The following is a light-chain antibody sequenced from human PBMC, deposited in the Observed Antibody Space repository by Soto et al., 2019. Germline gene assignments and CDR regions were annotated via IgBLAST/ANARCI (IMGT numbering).Light chain of an antibody. CDR1: SSNIGAGYD. CDR2: ANS. CDR3: HPYDSGLSGSL. V-gene: IGLV1-40*01. J-gene: IGLJ3*02. Sequence: QSVLTQPPSVSGAPGQRVTISCTGSSSNIGAGYDVHWYQQLPGAAPKLLIHANSHRPSGVPDRFSGSRSGTSASLAITGLQGEDDADYFCHPYDSGLSGSLFGGGTKVTVL.